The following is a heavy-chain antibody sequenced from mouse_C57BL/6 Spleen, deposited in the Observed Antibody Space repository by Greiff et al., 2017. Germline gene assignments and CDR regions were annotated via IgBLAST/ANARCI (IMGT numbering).Heavy chain of an antibody. CDR1: GFTFSDYG. CDR2: ISSGSGTI. V-gene: IGHV5-17*01. D-gene: IGHD4-1*02. Sequence: EVQGVESGGGLVKPGGSLKLSCAASGFTFSDYGMHWVRQAPEKWLEWVAYISSGSGTIYYADTVKGRFTISRDNAKNTLFLQMTSLRSEDTAMYYCAKTSTGTRAPWFAYWGQGTLVTVSA. CDR3: AKTSTGTRAPWFAY. J-gene: IGHJ3*01.